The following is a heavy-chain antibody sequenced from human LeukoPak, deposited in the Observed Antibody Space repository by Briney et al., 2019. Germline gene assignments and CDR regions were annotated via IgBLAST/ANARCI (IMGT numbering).Heavy chain of an antibody. Sequence: SETLSLTCAVYGASFSGYYWSWIRQPPGKGLEWIGEINHSGSTNYNPSLKSRVTISVDTSKNQFSLKLSSVTAADTAVYYCARDAYDFWSGERDYWGQGTLVTVSS. CDR3: ARDAYDFWSGERDY. CDR1: GASFSGYY. J-gene: IGHJ4*02. D-gene: IGHD3-3*01. V-gene: IGHV4-34*01. CDR2: INHSGST.